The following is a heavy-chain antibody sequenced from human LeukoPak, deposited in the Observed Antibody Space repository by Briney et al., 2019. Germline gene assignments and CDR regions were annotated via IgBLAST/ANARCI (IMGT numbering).Heavy chain of an antibody. D-gene: IGHD1-26*01. J-gene: IGHJ4*02. CDR2: IESGGTT. Sequence: GGSLRLSFATSVFTVSRNHFCWVRQAPGKGPEWVSIIESGGTTYYADSVKGRFTISRDNSKNTLYHQLNSLRDDDTAVFYCARVVEWELQRSRSYYFGYWGQGTLVTVSS. V-gene: IGHV3-66*01. CDR1: VFTVSRNH. CDR3: ARVVEWELQRSRSYYFGY.